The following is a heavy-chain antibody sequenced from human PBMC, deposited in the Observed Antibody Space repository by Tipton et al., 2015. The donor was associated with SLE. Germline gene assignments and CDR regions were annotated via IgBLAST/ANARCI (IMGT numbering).Heavy chain of an antibody. CDR3: AREPIV. CDR1: GGSISSYY. CDR2: IYHSGST. J-gene: IGHJ4*02. D-gene: IGHD3-16*02. V-gene: IGHV4-38-2*02. Sequence: LRLSCTVSGGSISSYYWSWIRQPPGKGLEWIGSIYHSGSTYYNPSLKSRVTISVDTSKNQFSLKLSSVTAADTAVYYCAREPIVWGQGILVTVSP.